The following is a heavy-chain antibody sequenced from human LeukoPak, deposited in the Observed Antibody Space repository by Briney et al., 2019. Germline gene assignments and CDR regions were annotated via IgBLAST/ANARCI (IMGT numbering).Heavy chain of an antibody. CDR1: GYTFTSYD. J-gene: IGHJ4*02. V-gene: IGHV1-8*01. Sequence: GASVKVSCKASGYTFTSYDINWVRQATGQGLERMGWMNPNSGNTGYAQKFQGRVTMTRNTSISTAYMELSSLRSEDTAMYYCARGRKGKQQLVPDYWGQGTLVTVSS. CDR2: MNPNSGNT. D-gene: IGHD6-13*01. CDR3: ARGRKGKQQLVPDY.